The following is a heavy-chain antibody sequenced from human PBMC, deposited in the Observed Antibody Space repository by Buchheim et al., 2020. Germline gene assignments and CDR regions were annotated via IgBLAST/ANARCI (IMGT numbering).Heavy chain of an antibody. J-gene: IGHJ4*02. V-gene: IGHV3-30*02. CDR3: ANADTRGYSYGVDY. D-gene: IGHD5-18*01. CDR1: GFTFSSYG. Sequence: QVQLVESGGGVVQPGRSLRLSCAASGFTFSSYGMHWVRQAPGKGLEWVAFIRYDGSNKYYADSVKGRFTISRDNSKNKLYLQMNSLRAEDTAVYYCANADTRGYSYGVDYWGQGTL. CDR2: IRYDGSNK.